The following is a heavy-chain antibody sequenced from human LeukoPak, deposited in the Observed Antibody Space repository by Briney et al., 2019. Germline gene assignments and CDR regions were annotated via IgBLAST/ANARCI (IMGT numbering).Heavy chain of an antibody. V-gene: IGHV3-21*01. CDR2: ISSSSSYI. D-gene: IGHD3-9*01. Sequence: GGSLRLSCAASGFTFSSYSMNWVRQAPGKGLEWVSSISSSSSYIYYADSVKGRFTISRDNAKNSLYLQMNSLRAEDTAVYYCAGYGTDFDWSYDAFDIWGQGTMVTVSS. CDR1: GFTFSSYS. J-gene: IGHJ3*02. CDR3: AGYGTDFDWSYDAFDI.